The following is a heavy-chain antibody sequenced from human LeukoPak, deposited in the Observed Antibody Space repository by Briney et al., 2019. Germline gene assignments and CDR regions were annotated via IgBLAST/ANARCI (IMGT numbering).Heavy chain of an antibody. D-gene: IGHD3-10*01. J-gene: IGHJ4*02. V-gene: IGHV3-23*01. Sequence: GGSLRLSCAASGLTFSSYAMSWVRQAPGKGLEWVSAISDSGGSTYYADSVKGRFTISRDNSKNTLYLQMNSLRAADTAIYFCAKGLYHYFGSGSYTLDFWGQGTQVTVSS. CDR3: AKGLYHYFGSGSYTLDF. CDR2: ISDSGGST. CDR1: GLTFSSYA.